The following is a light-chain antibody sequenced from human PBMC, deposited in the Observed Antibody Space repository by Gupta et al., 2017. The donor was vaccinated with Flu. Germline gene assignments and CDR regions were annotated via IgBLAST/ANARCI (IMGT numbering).Light chain of an antibody. Sequence: EIVLTQSPATLSLSPGERATLSCRASQSVSSYLAWYQQKPGQAPRLLIYDASNRATGIPARFSGSGSGTEFTLTISSLEPEDFAVYYCHQRSNWLSTFGQGTKLEIK. CDR3: HQRSNWLST. CDR1: QSVSSY. CDR2: DAS. J-gene: IGKJ2*01. V-gene: IGKV3-11*01.